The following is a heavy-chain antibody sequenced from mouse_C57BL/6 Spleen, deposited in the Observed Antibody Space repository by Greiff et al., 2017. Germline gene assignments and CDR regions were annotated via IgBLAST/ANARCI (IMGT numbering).Heavy chain of an antibody. CDR1: GYSFTDYN. CDR3: AREDGVWYFDV. Sequence: VQLKESGPEMVKPGASVKISCKASGYSFTDYNMNWVKQSNGKSLEWIGVINPNYGTTSYNQKFKGKATLTVDQSSSTAYMQLNSLTSEDSAVYDCAREDGVWYFDVWGTGTTGTVSS. J-gene: IGHJ1*03. V-gene: IGHV1-39*01. D-gene: IGHD1-2*01. CDR2: INPNYGTT.